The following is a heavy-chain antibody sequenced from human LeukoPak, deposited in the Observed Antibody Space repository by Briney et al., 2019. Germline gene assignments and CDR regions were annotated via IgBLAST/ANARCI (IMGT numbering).Heavy chain of an antibody. Sequence: ASVKVSCKASGYTFTNYGVNWVRQAPGQGLEWMGWISAYNGNTNYAQKLQGRVTMTTDTSTSTAYMELRSLRSDDTAVYYCARVPVPSPPAGIGGYYFDYWGQGTLVTVSS. CDR2: ISAYNGNT. J-gene: IGHJ4*02. CDR1: GYTFTNYG. D-gene: IGHD6-13*01. V-gene: IGHV1-18*01. CDR3: ARVPVPSPPAGIGGYYFDY.